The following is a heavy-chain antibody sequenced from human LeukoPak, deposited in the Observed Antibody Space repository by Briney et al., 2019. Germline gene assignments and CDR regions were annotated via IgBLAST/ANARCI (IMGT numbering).Heavy chain of an antibody. D-gene: IGHD6-6*01. CDR2: ISYDGSNK. J-gene: IGHJ4*02. Sequence: PGGSLRLSCAASGFTFSSYGMHWVRQAPGKGLEWVAVISYDGSNKYYADSVKGRFTISRGNSKNTLYLQMNSLRAEDTAVYYCAKDSSSGFDYWGQGTLVTVSS. CDR1: GFTFSSYG. CDR3: AKDSSSGFDY. V-gene: IGHV3-30*18.